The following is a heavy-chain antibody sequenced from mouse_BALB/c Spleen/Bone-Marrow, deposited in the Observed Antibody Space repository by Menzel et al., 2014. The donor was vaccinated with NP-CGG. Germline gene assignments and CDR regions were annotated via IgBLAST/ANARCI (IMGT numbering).Heavy chain of an antibody. V-gene: IGHV5-9-4*01. D-gene: IGHD1-1*02. CDR2: ISSGGSYT. Sequence: DVHLEESGGGLVKPGGSLKLSCAASGFTFSSYAMSWVRQSPEKRLEWVAEISSGGSYTYYPDTVTGRFTISRDNAKNTLYLEMSSLRSEDTAMYYCARDGNWYVDVLGAGTTVNVYS. CDR3: ARDGNWYVDV. J-gene: IGHJ1*01. CDR1: GFTFSSYA.